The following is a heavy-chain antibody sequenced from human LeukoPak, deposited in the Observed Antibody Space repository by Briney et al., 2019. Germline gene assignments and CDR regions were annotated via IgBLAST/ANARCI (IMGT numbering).Heavy chain of an antibody. Sequence: GGSLRLSCEASGFTFSNYWMHWVRQAPGKGLVWDSRINSDGGSTTYADSVKGRFTISRDNAKNTLYLQMNSLRAEDTAVYYCARDLGTGMATADYWGQGTLVTVSS. J-gene: IGHJ4*02. CDR1: GFTFSNYW. CDR2: INSDGGST. V-gene: IGHV3-74*01. CDR3: ARDLGTGMATADY. D-gene: IGHD5-18*01.